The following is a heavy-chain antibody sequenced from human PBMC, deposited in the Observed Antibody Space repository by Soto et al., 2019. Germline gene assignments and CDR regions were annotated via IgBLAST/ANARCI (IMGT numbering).Heavy chain of an antibody. CDR1: GGTFSSYA. CDR3: ARIYDSSGYYYDVNWFDP. D-gene: IGHD3-22*01. Sequence: QVQLVQSGAEVKKPGSSVKVSCKASGGTFSSYAISWVRQAPGQGLEWMGGIIPIFGTANYGQKFQGRVTITADESTSTAYMELSSLRSEDTAVYYCARIYDSSGYYYDVNWFDPWGQGTLVTVSS. CDR2: IIPIFGTA. J-gene: IGHJ5*02. V-gene: IGHV1-69*01.